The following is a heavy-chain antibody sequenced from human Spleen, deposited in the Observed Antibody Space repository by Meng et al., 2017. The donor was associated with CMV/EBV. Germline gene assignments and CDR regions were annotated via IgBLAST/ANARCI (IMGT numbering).Heavy chain of an antibody. CDR2: ISPSIGST. D-gene: IGHD7-27*01. V-gene: IGHV1-18*04. Sequence: PCRASGYTFTSHGITWVRQAPGQGLEWMGWISPSIGSTNYAQKLEGRVTMTTDRSTTTAYLELRSLRYDDTAVYFCARGTGIFDYWGQGTLVTVSS. J-gene: IGHJ4*02. CDR1: GYTFTSHG. CDR3: ARGTGIFDY.